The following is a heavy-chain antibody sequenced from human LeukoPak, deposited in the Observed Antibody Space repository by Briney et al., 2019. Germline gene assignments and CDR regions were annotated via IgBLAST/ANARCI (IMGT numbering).Heavy chain of an antibody. J-gene: IGHJ6*02. V-gene: IGHV3-74*01. CDR3: AREGLGLQSGYGMDV. Sequence: QPGGSLRLSCAASGFTFSSYWMHWVRQAPGKGLVWVSRINSDGSSTSYADSVKGRFTISRDNAENTLYLQMNSLRAEDTAVYYCAREGLGLQSGYGMDVWGQGTTVTVSS. CDR1: GFTFSSYW. D-gene: IGHD5-24*01. CDR2: INSDGSST.